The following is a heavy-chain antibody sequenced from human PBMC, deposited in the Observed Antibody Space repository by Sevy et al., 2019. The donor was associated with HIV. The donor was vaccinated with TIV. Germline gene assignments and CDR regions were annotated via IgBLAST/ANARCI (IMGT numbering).Heavy chain of an antibody. CDR2: LSFGCGEI. Sequence: VGSLRLSCAASGFTFSKYSMSWVRQPPGKGLEWVSTLSFGCGEINYADSVKGRFTISRDNSKSSVYLQMNNLRPEDTAVYYGGREGCTKPHDYWGQGTLVTVSS. D-gene: IGHD2-8*01. CDR3: GREGCTKPHDY. CDR1: GFTFSKYS. V-gene: IGHV3-23*01. J-gene: IGHJ4*02.